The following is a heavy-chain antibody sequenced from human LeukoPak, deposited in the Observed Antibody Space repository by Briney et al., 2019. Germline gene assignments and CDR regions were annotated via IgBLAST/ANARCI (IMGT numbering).Heavy chain of an antibody. V-gene: IGHV1-69*05. J-gene: IGHJ5*02. D-gene: IGHD1-7*01. CDR1: GGTFSSYA. Sequence: APVTVSCKASGGTFSSYAISWVRQAPGQGLEWMGGIIPIFGTANYAQKFQGRVTITTDESTSTAYMELSSLRSEDTAVYYCARDNYAGANWFDPWGQGTLVTVSS. CDR2: IIPIFGTA. CDR3: ARDNYAGANWFDP.